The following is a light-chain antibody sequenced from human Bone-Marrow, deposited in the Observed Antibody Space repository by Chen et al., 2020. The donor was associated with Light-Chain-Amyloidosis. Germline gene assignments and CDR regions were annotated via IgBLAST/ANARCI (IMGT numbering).Light chain of an antibody. CDR2: DAS. CDR3: QQYSKWPPRT. J-gene: IGKJ3*01. V-gene: IGKV3-15*01. Sequence: EIVMTQSPATLSVSPGERVTLSCRASQSVSSRLAWYQQKPGQAPRLLIYDASTRATAIPDRFSGSGSGTGFTLTISGLQSEDVAVYYCQQYSKWPPRTFGPGTKVDI. CDR1: QSVSSR.